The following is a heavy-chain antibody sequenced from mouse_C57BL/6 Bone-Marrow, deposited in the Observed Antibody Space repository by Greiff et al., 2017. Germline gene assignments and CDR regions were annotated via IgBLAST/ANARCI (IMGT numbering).Heavy chain of an antibody. D-gene: IGHD3-3*01. V-gene: IGHV1-81*01. CDR1: GYTFTSYG. J-gene: IGHJ1*03. Sequence: VMLVESGAELVRPGASVKLSCKASGYTFTSYGISWVKQSTGKGLEWIGEINPRSGNTTYNEKFKGKATLTVDKSSSTAYMELSSLTSEDSAVYFCSRGDGDVWGTGTTVTVSS. CDR2: INPRSGNT. CDR3: SRGDGDV.